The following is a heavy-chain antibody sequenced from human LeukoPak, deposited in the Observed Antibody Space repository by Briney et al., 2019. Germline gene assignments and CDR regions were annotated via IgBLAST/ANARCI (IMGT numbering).Heavy chain of an antibody. J-gene: IGHJ4*02. D-gene: IGHD5-24*01. CDR1: GFTVRSNY. CDR2: ISSGGST. CDR3: SRDRMGTKSFDY. V-gene: IGHV3-66*01. Sequence: GGSLRLSCAASGFTVRSNYMSWVRQAPGKGLEWVSVISSGGSTYCADSVKGRFTISRDSSKNTLYLQMKGLRAEDTALYYCSRDRMGTKSFDYWGQGTLVTVSS.